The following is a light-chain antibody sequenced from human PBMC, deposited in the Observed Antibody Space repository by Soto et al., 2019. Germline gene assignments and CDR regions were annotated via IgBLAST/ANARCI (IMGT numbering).Light chain of an antibody. CDR1: SSDVGGHNF. Sequence: QSALTQPASVSWSPGQSITIPCTGTSSDVGGHNFVSWYQHHPGKAPKLMIYDVTNRPSGVSDRFSGSKSGNTASLTISGLQAEDEADYFCIAYTSITTFYFFGTGTKLTVL. CDR2: DVT. CDR3: IAYTSITTFYF. J-gene: IGLJ1*01. V-gene: IGLV2-14*03.